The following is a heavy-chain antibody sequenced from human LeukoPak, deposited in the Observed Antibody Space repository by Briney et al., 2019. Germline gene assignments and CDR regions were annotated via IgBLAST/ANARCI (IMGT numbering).Heavy chain of an antibody. CDR1: GYTFTSYG. CDR3: AREDSSGWYLIDY. D-gene: IGHD6-19*01. J-gene: IGHJ4*02. CDR2: ISAYNGNT. V-gene: IGHV1-18*01. Sequence: ASVKVSCKASGYTFTSYGISRVRQAPGQGLEWMGWISAYNGNTNYAQELQGRVTMTTDTSTSTAYMELRSPRSADTAVYYCAREDSSGWYLIDYWGQGTLVTVSS.